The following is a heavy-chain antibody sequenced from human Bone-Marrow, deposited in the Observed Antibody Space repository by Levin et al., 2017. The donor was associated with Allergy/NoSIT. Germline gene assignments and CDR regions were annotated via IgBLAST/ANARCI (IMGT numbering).Heavy chain of an antibody. D-gene: IGHD6-13*01. V-gene: IGHV1-18*01. CDR2: ISAYNGNT. Sequence: PGESLKISCKASGYTFTSYGISWVRQAPGQGLEWMGWISAYNGNTNYAQKLQGRVTMTTDTSTSTAYMELRSLRSDDTAVYYCARDWPGQQQLGIYYYYGMDVWGQGTTVTVSS. CDR1: GYTFTSYG. J-gene: IGHJ6*02. CDR3: ARDWPGQQQLGIYYYYGMDV.